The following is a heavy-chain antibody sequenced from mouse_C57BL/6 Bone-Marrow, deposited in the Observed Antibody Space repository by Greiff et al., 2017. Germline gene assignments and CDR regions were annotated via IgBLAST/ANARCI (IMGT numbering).Heavy chain of an antibody. Sequence: VQLQQPGAELVKPGASVKLSCKASGYTFTSYWMHWVKQRPGQGLEWIGMIHPNSGSTNYNEKFKSKDTLTVDKSSSTAYMQLSSLTSVDSAVYDCARRRLLRRCYAMAYWGQGTSVTVSS. CDR3: ARRRLLRRCYAMAY. CDR2: IHPNSGST. J-gene: IGHJ4*01. CDR1: GYTFTSYW. V-gene: IGHV1-64*01. D-gene: IGHD2-3*01.